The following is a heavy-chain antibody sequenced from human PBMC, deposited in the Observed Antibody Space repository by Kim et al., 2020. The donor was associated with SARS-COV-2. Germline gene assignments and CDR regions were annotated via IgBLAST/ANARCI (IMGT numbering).Heavy chain of an antibody. D-gene: IGHD2-15*01. Sequence: AAPMQVRYTTSRDNSKNPLSLQMNSLRAEDTAGYYCARVVVVAATFFDYWGQGTLVTVSS. J-gene: IGHJ4*02. CDR3: ARVVVVAATFFDY. V-gene: IGHV3-53*01.